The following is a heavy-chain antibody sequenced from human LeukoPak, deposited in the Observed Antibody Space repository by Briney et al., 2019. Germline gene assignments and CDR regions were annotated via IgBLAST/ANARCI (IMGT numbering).Heavy chain of an antibody. J-gene: IGHJ6*03. V-gene: IGHV3-30*02. CDR1: GFTFSSYG. D-gene: IGHD4-11*01. CDR2: IRYDGSNK. CDR3: AKLRKGFDYRFYYYYMDV. Sequence: GGSLRLSCAASGFTFSSYGMHWVRQAPGKGLEWVAFIRYDGSNKYYADSMKGRFTISRDNSKNTLYLQMNSLRAEDTAVYYCAKLRKGFDYRFYYYYMDVWGKGTTVTVSS.